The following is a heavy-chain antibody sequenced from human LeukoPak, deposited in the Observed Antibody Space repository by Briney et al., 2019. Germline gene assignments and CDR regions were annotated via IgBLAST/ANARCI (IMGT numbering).Heavy chain of an antibody. V-gene: IGHV3-23*01. D-gene: IGHD3-3*01. J-gene: IGHJ4*02. CDR2: ICGSSGST. CDR3: ARDPGVVAFHYLDY. Sequence: GGSLRLSCAASGFTFSSHAMAWVRQAPGKGLEWVSGICGSSGSTYYADSVKGRFTISRDNSKNTVYLQMNKLRADDTAVYYCARDPGVVAFHYLDYWGQGTLATVSS. CDR1: GFTFSSHA.